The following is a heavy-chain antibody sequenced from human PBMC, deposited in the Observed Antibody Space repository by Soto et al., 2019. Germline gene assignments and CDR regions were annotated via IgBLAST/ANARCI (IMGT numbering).Heavy chain of an antibody. CDR1: GITISNYP. J-gene: IGHJ4*02. CDR3: VKDDGGYPSTAPH. D-gene: IGHD3-22*01. CDR2: ISGSGDRT. V-gene: IGHV3-23*01. Sequence: EVQLLESGGGLVQPGGSLRPSCAASGITISNYPMSWVRQSPGKGLDWVSGISGSGDRTYYADSAKGRFTISKDISRNSLSLQLDSLGVEDTAVYFCVKDDGGYPSTAPHWGPGTLVTVSS.